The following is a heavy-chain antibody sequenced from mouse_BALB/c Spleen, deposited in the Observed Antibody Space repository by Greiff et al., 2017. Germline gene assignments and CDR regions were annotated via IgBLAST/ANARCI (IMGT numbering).Heavy chain of an antibody. Sequence: EVKVVESGGGLVKPGGSLKLSCAASGFTFSSYAMSWVRQSPEKRLEWVAEISSGGSYTYYPDTVTGRFTISRDNAKNTLYLEMSSLRSEDTAMYYCARDTDYAMDYWGQGTSVTVSS. CDR2: ISSGGSYT. CDR3: ARDTDYAMDY. J-gene: IGHJ4*01. V-gene: IGHV5-9-4*01. CDR1: GFTFSSYA. D-gene: IGHD1-1*01.